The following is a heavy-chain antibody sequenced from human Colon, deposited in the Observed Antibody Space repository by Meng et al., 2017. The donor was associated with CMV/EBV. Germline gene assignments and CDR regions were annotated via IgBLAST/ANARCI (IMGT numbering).Heavy chain of an antibody. CDR1: GFTFTNYG. CDR3: AKDWHSGTPSSRLTV. V-gene: IGHV3-30*02. D-gene: IGHD1-1*01. J-gene: IGHJ6*02. CDR2: ISPDGTNK. Sequence: GGSLRLSCAASGFTFTNYGIHWVRQVPGKGLEWVSFISPDGTNKYYADSVKGRFTISRDNSKNTLYLQMYSLRADDTAVYYCAKDWHSGTPSSRLTVWGPGTPVTVSS.